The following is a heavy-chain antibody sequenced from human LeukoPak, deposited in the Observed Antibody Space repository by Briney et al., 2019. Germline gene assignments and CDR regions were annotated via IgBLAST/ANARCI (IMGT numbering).Heavy chain of an antibody. V-gene: IGHV3-23*01. CDR3: AKDPRGELPEYFQH. Sequence: GGSLRLSCAASGFTFSSYALSWVRQAPGKGLEWVAAISGSGGSTYYADSVKGRFTISRDNSKNTLYLQMNSLRAEDTAVYYCAKDPRGELPEYFQHWGQGTLVTVSS. D-gene: IGHD1-26*01. CDR1: GFTFSSYA. CDR2: ISGSGGST. J-gene: IGHJ1*01.